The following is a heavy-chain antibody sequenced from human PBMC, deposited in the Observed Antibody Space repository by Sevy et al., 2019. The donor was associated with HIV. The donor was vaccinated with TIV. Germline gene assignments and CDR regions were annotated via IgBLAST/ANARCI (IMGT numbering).Heavy chain of an antibody. D-gene: IGHD3-9*01. V-gene: IGHV3-30*18. Sequence: GGSLRLSCAGSGFTFRSYGIHWVRQSPGKGLEWVAFISFDGRNTYSADSVKGRFTVSRDNSNNAVYLQMNNLRTEDTAMYYCAKDILGDNSPWFFFDYWGQGTRSPSPQ. J-gene: IGHJ4*02. CDR3: AKDILGDNSPWFFFDY. CDR2: ISFDGRNT. CDR1: GFTFRSYG.